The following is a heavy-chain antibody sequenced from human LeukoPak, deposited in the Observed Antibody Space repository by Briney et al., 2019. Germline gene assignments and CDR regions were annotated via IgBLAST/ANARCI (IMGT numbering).Heavy chain of an antibody. Sequence: PGGSLRLSCAVSGFTFSSYTMNWVRQAPGKGLEWVSSISSSSSYIYYADSVKGRFTISRDNAKNSLYLQMSSLRAEDTAVYYCGSTETAARPVALWGQGTLVTVSS. D-gene: IGHD6-6*01. V-gene: IGHV3-21*01. CDR3: GSTETAARPVAL. J-gene: IGHJ4*02. CDR1: GFTFSSYT. CDR2: ISSSSSYI.